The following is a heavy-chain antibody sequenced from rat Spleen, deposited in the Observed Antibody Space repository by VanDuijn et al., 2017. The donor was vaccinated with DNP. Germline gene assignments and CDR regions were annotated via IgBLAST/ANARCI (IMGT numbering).Heavy chain of an antibody. Sequence: EVQLVESGGGLVQPGRSLKLSCTASGFIFSDSFVAWARQAPRKGLEWVAYISYDGGSTYYGDSVKGRFTISRDNAKNTLYLRMNSLRSEDTATYYCARDMDYYDGSYYRYYFDYWGQGVMVTVSS. CDR1: GFIFSDSF. D-gene: IGHD1-12*02. CDR2: ISYDGGST. V-gene: IGHV5-22*01. CDR3: ARDMDYYDGSYYRYYFDY. J-gene: IGHJ2*01.